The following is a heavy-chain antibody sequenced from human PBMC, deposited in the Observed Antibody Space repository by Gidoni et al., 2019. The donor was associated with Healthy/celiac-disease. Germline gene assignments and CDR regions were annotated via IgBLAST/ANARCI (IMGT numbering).Heavy chain of an antibody. V-gene: IGHV3-48*01. J-gene: IGHJ4*02. D-gene: IGHD2-2*01. CDR2: ISSSSSTI. CDR3: ATIVVVPAAMPAGFDY. CDR1: GFTFSSYS. Sequence: EVQLVESGGGLVQPGGSLRLSCAASGFTFSSYSMNWVRQAPGKGLEWVSYISSSSSTIYYADSVKGRFTISRDNAKNSLYLQMNSLRAEDTAVYYCATIVVVPAAMPAGFDYWGQGTLVTVSS.